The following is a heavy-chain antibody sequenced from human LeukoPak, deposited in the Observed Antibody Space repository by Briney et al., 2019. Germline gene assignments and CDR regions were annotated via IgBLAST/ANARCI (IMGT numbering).Heavy chain of an antibody. V-gene: IGHV4-59*12. CDR2: ISLTGLT. J-gene: IGHJ4*02. D-gene: IGHD2-8*01. CDR1: GGSISTFY. Sequence: SETLSLTCTVSGGSISTFYWSWVRQPPGQGLEWIGEISLTGLTHYNPSLESRVTVSLDKSKNQLSLNLTSVTAADTAVYYCSRENGAFSPFGYWGQGTLVTVLS. CDR3: SRENGAFSPFGY.